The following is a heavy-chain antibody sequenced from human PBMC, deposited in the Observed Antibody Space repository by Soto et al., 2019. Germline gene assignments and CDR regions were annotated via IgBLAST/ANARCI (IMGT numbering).Heavy chain of an antibody. V-gene: IGHV3-23*01. CDR2: ISATGGST. J-gene: IGHJ4*02. Sequence: GGSLRLSCAASGFTFNNYAMNWVRQAPGKGLEWVATISATGGSTYYADSVKGRFTISRDNSKNTLYLQMNGLRVEDTAVYYCAKDRLAGNFDYWGQGSQVTVSS. CDR1: GFTFNNYA. CDR3: AKDRLAGNFDY.